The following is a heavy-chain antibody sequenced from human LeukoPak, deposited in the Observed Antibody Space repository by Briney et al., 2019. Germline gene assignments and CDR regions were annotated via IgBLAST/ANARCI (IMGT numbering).Heavy chain of an antibody. CDR1: GRSLDSGNFY. V-gene: IGHV4-39*07. CDR2: IFHSGST. CDR3: ARDKAGTMVRGVINGMDV. Sequence: SQTLSLTCTVSGRSLDSGNFYWSWIRQPPGKGLEWIGTIFHSGSTYYNPSLQSRVTMSVDTSKKQFSLKLSSVTAADTAVYYCARDKAGTMVRGVINGMDVWGQGTTVTVSS. D-gene: IGHD3-10*01. J-gene: IGHJ6*02.